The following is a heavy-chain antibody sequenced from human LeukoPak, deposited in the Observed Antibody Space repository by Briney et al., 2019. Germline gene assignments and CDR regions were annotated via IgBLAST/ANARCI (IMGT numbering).Heavy chain of an antibody. CDR1: GFTFTSYA. D-gene: IGHD3-3*01. CDR3: AKDQSYDFWSGYFVFDP. V-gene: IGHV3-23*01. Sequence: GGSLRLSCAASGFTFTSYAMSWVRPAPGEGLEWGSGLCGSVGNTYYADSVKGRFVISRDSSNTTLYLRMNSLRAEDTAVYYCAKDQSYDFWSGYFVFDPWGQGTLVTVSS. J-gene: IGHJ5*02. CDR2: LCGSVGNT.